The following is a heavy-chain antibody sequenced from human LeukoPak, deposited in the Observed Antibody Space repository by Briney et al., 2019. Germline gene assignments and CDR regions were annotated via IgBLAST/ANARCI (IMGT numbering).Heavy chain of an antibody. J-gene: IGHJ4*02. V-gene: IGHV3-23*01. CDR2: INPSGDNT. Sequence: GGSLRLSCAASGFTFSTFAMSWVRQAPGKGLEWPSSINPSGDNTFSANSVKGRFSISRDNSKNTVSLQMNTLRAEDTAIYYCARHLGYCSSGNCYFDYWGQGTLVTVSS. CDR3: ARHLGYCSSGNCYFDY. CDR1: GFTFSTFA. D-gene: IGHD2-15*01.